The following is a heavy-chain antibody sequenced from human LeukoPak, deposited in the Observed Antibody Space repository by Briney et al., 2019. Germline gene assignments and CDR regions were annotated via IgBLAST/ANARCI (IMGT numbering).Heavy chain of an antibody. V-gene: IGHV4-34*01. CDR1: GGSFSGYY. Sequence: SETLSLTCAVYGGSFSGYYWSWIRQPPGKGLEWIGEINHSGSTNYNPSLKSRVTISVDTSKNQFSLKLSSVTAADTAVYYCARGVGYCSSTSCLSHGYFDYWGQGTLVTVSS. CDR2: INHSGST. CDR3: ARGVGYCSSTSCLSHGYFDY. D-gene: IGHD2-2*01. J-gene: IGHJ4*02.